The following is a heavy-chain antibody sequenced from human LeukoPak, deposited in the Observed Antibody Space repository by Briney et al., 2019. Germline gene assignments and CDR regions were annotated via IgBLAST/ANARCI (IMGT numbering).Heavy chain of an antibody. J-gene: IGHJ4*02. V-gene: IGHV3-66*01. CDR1: GFSVSRNY. CDR2: IYSGGST. Sequence: GSLRLSCAASGFSVSRNYMTWVRQAPGEGLEWVSLIYSGGSTSYADSVKGRFTISRDNSKNTLYLQMNSLRAEDTAVYYCARKTDHQTGGDYWGQGTLVTVSS. D-gene: IGHD1-1*01. CDR3: ARKTDHQTGGDY.